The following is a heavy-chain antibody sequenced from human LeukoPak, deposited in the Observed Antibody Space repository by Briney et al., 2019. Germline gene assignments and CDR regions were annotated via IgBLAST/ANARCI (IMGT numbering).Heavy chain of an antibody. J-gene: IGHJ4*02. D-gene: IGHD2-8*01. CDR1: GVSISSGGYS. CDR3: ARGLNGETNFDF. CDR2: IYHSGNI. Sequence: SETLSFTCAVSGVSISSGGYSRSWIRQPPGKGVELSGYIYHSGNIYYNPCLKTLVTISVDRSKNQVSLKLSSVNAADTAGFFCARGLNGETNFDFWGQGTLVTVSS. V-gene: IGHV4-30-2*01.